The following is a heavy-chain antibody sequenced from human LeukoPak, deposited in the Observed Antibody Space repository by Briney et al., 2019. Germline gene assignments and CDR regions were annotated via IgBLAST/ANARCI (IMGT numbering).Heavy chain of an antibody. CDR3: ARLSRDTFTPDY. CDR1: GYTFTNYA. J-gene: IGHJ4*02. Sequence: ASVKVSCKASGYTFTNYAMSWVRQAPGQGLEWMGWISAYNGNTNYAQKLQGRVTMTTDTSTSTAYMELRSLRSDDTAVYYCARLSRDTFTPDYWGQGTLVTVSS. CDR2: ISAYNGNT. D-gene: IGHD5-18*01. V-gene: IGHV1-18*01.